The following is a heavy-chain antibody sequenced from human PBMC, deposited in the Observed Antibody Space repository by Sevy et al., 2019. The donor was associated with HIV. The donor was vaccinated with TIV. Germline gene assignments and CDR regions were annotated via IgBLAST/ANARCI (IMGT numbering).Heavy chain of an antibody. CDR2: MNQDGNII. CDR1: DLRNYW. J-gene: IGHJ4*02. V-gene: IGHV3-74*01. Sequence: GGSLRLSCVASDLRNYWMHWVRQVPGKGLVWVSRMNQDGNIINYADSVKGRFIISRDNARNTLYLHMNSLRADDTAVYYCVRDFNGYSDYWGQGTLVTVSS. CDR3: VRDFNGYSDY. D-gene: IGHD3-22*01.